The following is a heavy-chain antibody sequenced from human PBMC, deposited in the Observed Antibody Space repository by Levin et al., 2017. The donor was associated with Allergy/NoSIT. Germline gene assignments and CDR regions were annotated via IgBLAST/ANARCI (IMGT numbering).Heavy chain of an antibody. D-gene: IGHD6-19*01. CDR3: VKWTLAVTGNVGYFDY. V-gene: IGHV3-23*01. CDR2: ISGSGGDT. Sequence: GESLKISCAASGFTFSLSAMTWVRQPPGKGLEWVATISGSGGDTYYAESVKGRFTISRDNSIKNTLFLQMRSLRAEDTARYYCVKWTLAVTGNVGYFDYWGQGTLVTVSS. CDR1: GFTFSLSA. J-gene: IGHJ4*02.